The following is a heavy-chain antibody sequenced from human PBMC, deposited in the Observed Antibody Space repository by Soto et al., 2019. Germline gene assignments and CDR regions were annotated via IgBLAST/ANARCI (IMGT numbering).Heavy chain of an antibody. D-gene: IGHD3-9*01. CDR3: ARHAYYDILTGPSDP. CDR1: GGSISSYY. J-gene: IGHJ5*02. V-gene: IGHV4-59*08. CDR2: IYYSGST. Sequence: PSETLSLTCTVSGGSISSYYWSWIRQPPGKGLEWIGYIYYSGSTNYNPSLKSRVTISVDTSKKQFSLKLSSVTAADTAVYYCARHAYYDILTGPSDPWGQGTLVTVSS.